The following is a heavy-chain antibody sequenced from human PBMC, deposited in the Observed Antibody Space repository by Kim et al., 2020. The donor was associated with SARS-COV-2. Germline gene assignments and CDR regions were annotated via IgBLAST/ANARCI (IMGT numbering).Heavy chain of an antibody. V-gene: IGHV3-33*01. J-gene: IGHJ6*02. D-gene: IGHD4-4*01. CDR2: IWYDGSNK. CDR1: GFTFSSYG. Sequence: GGSLRLSCAASGFTFSSYGMHWVRQAPGKGLEWVAVIWYDGSNKYYADSVKGRFTISRDNSKNTLYLQMNSLRAEDTAVYYCAREKDYSYYYGMDVWGQGTTVTVSS. CDR3: AREKDYSYYYGMDV.